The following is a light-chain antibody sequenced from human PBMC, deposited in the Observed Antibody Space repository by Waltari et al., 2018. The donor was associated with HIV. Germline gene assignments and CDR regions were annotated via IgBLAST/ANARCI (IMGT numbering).Light chain of an antibody. CDR2: AAS. CDR3: QQYSNWPPNT. Sequence: EIVMTQSPATLSVYPGERANLSCRASHSVSNNLAWYQQKPVQAPRPLIYAASSRAPASPARFSGRGSGTEFTLTIISLQSEDFAIYYCQQYSNWPPNTFVQGTKLEIK. CDR1: HSVSNN. J-gene: IGKJ2*01. V-gene: IGKV3-15*01.